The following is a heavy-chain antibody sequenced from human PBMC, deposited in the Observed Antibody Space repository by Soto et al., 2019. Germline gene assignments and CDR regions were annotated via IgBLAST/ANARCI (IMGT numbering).Heavy chain of an antibody. D-gene: IGHD3-3*01. J-gene: IGHJ5*02. CDR3: ATRMEWMQGT. Sequence: PSETLSLTCAVSGDSISSNHWWNWVRQPPGMGLEWIGEMYHSGSINYNPSLKSRVTISIDKSKNQFYLNLNSVTAADTAVYYCATRMEWMQGTWGQGTLVTVSS. CDR1: GDSISSNHW. CDR2: MYHSGSI. V-gene: IGHV4-4*02.